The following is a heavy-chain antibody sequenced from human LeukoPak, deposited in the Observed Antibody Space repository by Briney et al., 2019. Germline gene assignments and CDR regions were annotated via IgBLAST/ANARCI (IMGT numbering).Heavy chain of an antibody. D-gene: IGHD2-15*01. CDR3: ARDLYCSGGSFYHGAEYFQH. Sequence: ASVKVSCKASGYTFTGYYMHWVRQAPGRGLEWMGQINPNSGGTNYAQKFQGRVTMTRDTSISTAYMELSRLRSDDTAVYYCARDLYCSGGSFYHGAEYFQHWGPGNLVTVSS. CDR2: INPNSGGT. CDR1: GYTFTGYY. V-gene: IGHV1-2*06. J-gene: IGHJ1*01.